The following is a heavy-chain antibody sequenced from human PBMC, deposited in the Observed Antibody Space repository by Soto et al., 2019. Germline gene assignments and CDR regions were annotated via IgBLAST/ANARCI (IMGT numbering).Heavy chain of an antibody. CDR2: IISSSSYI. Sequence: GGSLRLSCAASGFTFSSYSMNWVRQAPGKGLEWVSSIISSSSYIYYADSVKGRFTISRENAKNSLYLQMNSLRAEDTAVYYCARDPTDYGSGSYYNLIDYWGQGTLVTVSS. V-gene: IGHV3-21*01. D-gene: IGHD3-10*01. CDR1: GFTFSSYS. J-gene: IGHJ4*02. CDR3: ARDPTDYGSGSYYNLIDY.